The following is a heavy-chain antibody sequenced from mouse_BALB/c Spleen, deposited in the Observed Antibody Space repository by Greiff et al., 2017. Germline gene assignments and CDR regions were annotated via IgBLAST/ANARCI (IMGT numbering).Heavy chain of an antibody. D-gene: IGHD2-1*01. V-gene: IGHV5-17*02. CDR3: ALYGNYGAY. J-gene: IGHJ3*01. CDR2: ISSGSSTI. Sequence: EVQRVESGGGLVQPGGSRKLSCAASGFTFSSFGMHWVRQAPEKGLEWVAYISSGSSTIYYADTVKGRFTISRDNPKNTLFLQMTSLRSEDTAMYYCALYGNYGAYWGQGTLVTVSA. CDR1: GFTFSSFG.